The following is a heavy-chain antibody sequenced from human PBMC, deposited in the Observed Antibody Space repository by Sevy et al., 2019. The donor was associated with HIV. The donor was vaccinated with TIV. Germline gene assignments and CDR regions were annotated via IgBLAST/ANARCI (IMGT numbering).Heavy chain of an antibody. V-gene: IGHV3-30*02. J-gene: IGHJ6*02. D-gene: IGHD3-10*01. CDR2: IRYDGSNK. Sequence: GGCLRLSCAASGFTFSSYGMHWVRQAPGKGLEWVAFIRYDGSNKYYADSVKGRFTISRDNSKNTLYLQMNSLRAEDTAVYYTAKIYPYGSGSYYYGMDVWGQGTTVTVSS. CDR1: GFTFSSYG. CDR3: AKIYPYGSGSYYYGMDV.